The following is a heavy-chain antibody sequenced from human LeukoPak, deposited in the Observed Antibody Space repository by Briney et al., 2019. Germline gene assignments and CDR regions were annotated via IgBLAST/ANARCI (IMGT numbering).Heavy chain of an antibody. CDR1: GFTFSTYA. Sequence: QPGRSLRLSCAASGFTFSTYAMHWVRQAPGKGLEWVAAISYDGGKQYYPDSAKGRFTISRDNSKNTLFLQLNSLRAEDTAVYYCARDQRNYFDYWGQGTLVTVFS. V-gene: IGHV3-30-3*01. J-gene: IGHJ4*02. CDR2: ISYDGGKQ. CDR3: ARDQRNYFDY.